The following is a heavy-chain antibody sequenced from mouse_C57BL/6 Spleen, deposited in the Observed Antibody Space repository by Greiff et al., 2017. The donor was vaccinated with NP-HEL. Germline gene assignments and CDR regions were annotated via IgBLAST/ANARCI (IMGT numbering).Heavy chain of an antibody. J-gene: IGHJ3*01. V-gene: IGHV1-64*01. CDR1: GYTFTSYW. D-gene: IGHD4-1*01. Sequence: QVQLQQPGAELVKPGASVKLSCKASGYTFTSYWMHWVKQRPGQGLEWIGMIHPNSGSTNYNEKFKSKATLTVDKSSSTAYMQLSSLTSEDSAVYYCAREGGLGRFAYWGQGTLVTVSA. CDR2: IHPNSGST. CDR3: AREGGLGRFAY.